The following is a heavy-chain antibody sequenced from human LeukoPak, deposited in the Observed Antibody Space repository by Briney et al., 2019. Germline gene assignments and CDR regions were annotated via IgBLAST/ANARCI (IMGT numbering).Heavy chain of an antibody. D-gene: IGHD3-3*01. J-gene: IGHJ4*02. CDR1: GGSFSGYY. V-gene: IGHV4-34*01. CDR2: INHSGST. CDR3: SRGRNPITIFGVVMGVRYFDY. Sequence: SETLSLTCAVYGGSFSGYYWSWISQPPGKGLEWIGEINHSGSTNYNPSLKSRVTISVDTSKNQFFLILSSVTAADTAVYYCSRGRNPITIFGVVMGVRYFDYWGQGTLVTVSS.